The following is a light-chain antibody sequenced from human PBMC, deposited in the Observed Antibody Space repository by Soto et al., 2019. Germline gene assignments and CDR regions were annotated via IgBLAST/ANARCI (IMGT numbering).Light chain of an antibody. CDR3: QQYNRYTH. Sequence: DIQMTQSPSTLSASVGDRVTITCRASQSISSWLAWYQQKPGKAPKLLIYDASSLESGVPSRFSGSGSGTEFTLTFSSLQPDDFATYYCQQYNRYTHFGQGTKLEIK. CDR2: DAS. CDR1: QSISSW. V-gene: IGKV1-5*01. J-gene: IGKJ2*01.